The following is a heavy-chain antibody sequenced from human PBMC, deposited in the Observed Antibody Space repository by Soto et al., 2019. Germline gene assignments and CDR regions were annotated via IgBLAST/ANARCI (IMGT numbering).Heavy chain of an antibody. D-gene: IGHD3-22*01. CDR2: IWYDGSNK. J-gene: IGHJ4*02. V-gene: IGHV3-33*01. CDR3: ARDPYDSIGYIPY. Sequence: PGGSLRLSCAASGFTFSSYGMHWVRQAPGKGLEWVAVIWYDGSNKYYADSVKGRFNISRDNSKNTLYLQMNSLRAEDTAVYYCARDPYDSIGYIPYGGQGTLVNVSS. CDR1: GFTFSSYG.